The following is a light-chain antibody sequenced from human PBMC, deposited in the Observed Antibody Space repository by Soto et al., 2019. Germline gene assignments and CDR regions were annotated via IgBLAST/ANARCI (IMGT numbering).Light chain of an antibody. Sequence: ILMTQSPATVSVSPGESATLSCRASQNIYYNVAWYQQRPGQAPRLLINRASTRAPGVPARFSGSGSGTEFTLTISSLQPEDFTVYSCLQYHNLWAFGQGTKVDIK. CDR3: LQYHNLWA. J-gene: IGKJ1*01. CDR2: RAS. CDR1: QNIYYN. V-gene: IGKV3-15*01.